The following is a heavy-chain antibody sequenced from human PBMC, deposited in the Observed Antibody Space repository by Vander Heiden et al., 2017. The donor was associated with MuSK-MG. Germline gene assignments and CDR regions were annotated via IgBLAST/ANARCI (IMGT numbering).Heavy chain of an antibody. CDR3: STHGSGTYYYAFNY. Sequence: QVQLVQPGTEVKKPGASVKVSCEASGSTFTDYYIHRVRQAPGQGLEWMGCMNPKSGATNYAQNFQGRVTMTSDTSLNTAYMELNTLTSDDTAMYYCSTHGSGTYYYAFNYWGRGTLVTVAS. D-gene: IGHD1-26*01. J-gene: IGHJ4*02. CDR1: GSTFTDYY. CDR2: MNPKSGAT. V-gene: IGHV1-2*02.